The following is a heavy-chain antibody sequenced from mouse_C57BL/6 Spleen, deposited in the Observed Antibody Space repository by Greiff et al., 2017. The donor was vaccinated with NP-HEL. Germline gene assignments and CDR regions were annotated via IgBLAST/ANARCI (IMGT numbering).Heavy chain of an antibody. CDR1: GYTFTDYY. CDR3: AVEDYGSSYAFDY. D-gene: IGHD1-1*01. Sequence: QVQLQQSGAELVRPGASVKLSCKASGYTFTDYYINWVKQRPGQGLEWIARIYPGSGNTYYNEKFKGKATLTAEKSSSTAYMQLSSLTSEDSAVYFCAVEDYGSSYAFDYWGQGTTLTVSS. V-gene: IGHV1-76*01. CDR2: IYPGSGNT. J-gene: IGHJ2*01.